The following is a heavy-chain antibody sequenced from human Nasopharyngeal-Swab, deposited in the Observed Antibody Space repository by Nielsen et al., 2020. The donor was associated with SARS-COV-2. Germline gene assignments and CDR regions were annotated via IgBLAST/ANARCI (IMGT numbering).Heavy chain of an antibody. CDR3: AKGTLGFCRGGSCYPLDS. D-gene: IGHD2-15*01. V-gene: IGHV3-23*01. CDR1: GFTFRSYA. J-gene: IGHJ4*02. Sequence: GESLKISCVVSGFTFRSYAMTWVRLAPGKGLELVSVITADGAATAYVDSVKGRFTISRDNSKHTPYLQMNSLRAEDTALYYCAKGTLGFCRGGSCYPLDSWGQGTLVTVSS. CDR2: ITADGAAT.